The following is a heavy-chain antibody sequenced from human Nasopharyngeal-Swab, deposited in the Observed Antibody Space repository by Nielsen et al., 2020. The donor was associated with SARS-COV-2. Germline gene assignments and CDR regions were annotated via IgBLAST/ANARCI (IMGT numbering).Heavy chain of an antibody. J-gene: IGHJ4*02. Sequence: VRQIPGKGLEWISYISSSSISIYYADSVKGRFTISRDNAKNSLYLQMNSLRAEDTAVYYCARARRGIAGTYFDYWGQGTLVTVSS. V-gene: IGHV3-11*01. CDR2: ISSSSISI. D-gene: IGHD6-13*01. CDR3: ARARRGIAGTYFDY.